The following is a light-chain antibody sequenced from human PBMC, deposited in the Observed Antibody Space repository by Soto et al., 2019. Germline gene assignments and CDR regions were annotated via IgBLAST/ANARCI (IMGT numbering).Light chain of an antibody. J-gene: IGKJ4*01. CDR1: PSVANF. V-gene: IGKV3-20*01. Sequence: EIVLTQSPGTLSVSPGERATLSCRASPSVANFVAWYQQKPGQAPRLLIYGTSTRATGIPDRFSGSGSGTDFTLTISRLEPEDFAMYYCQQYGSSPLTFGGGTKVDIK. CDR2: GTS. CDR3: QQYGSSPLT.